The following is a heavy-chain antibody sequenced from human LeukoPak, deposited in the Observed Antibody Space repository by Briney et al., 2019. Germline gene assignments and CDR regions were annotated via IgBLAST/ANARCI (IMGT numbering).Heavy chain of an antibody. CDR3: ARVEQQLVTFDY. CDR2: ISYDGSNK. Sequence: PGGSLRLSCAASGFTFSSYGMHWVRQAPGKGLEWVAVISYDGSNKYYADSVKGRFTISRDNSKNTLYLQMNSLRAEDTAVYYCARVEQQLVTFDYWGQGTLVTVSS. J-gene: IGHJ4*02. D-gene: IGHD6-13*01. CDR1: GFTFSSYG. V-gene: IGHV3-30*19.